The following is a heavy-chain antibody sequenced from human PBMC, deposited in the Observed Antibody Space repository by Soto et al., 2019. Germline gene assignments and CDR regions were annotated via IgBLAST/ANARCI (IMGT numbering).Heavy chain of an antibody. CDR2: ISSAGDT. CDR1: GFTVSSNY. D-gene: IGHD6-19*01. CDR3: AKGGRQWLVTSDFNY. V-gene: IGHV3-53*05. J-gene: IGHJ4*02. Sequence: SLRLSCAASGFTVSSNYMSWVRQAPGKGLEWVSIISSAGDTYYADSVKGRFTISRDNPKNTLYLQMNSMRAEDTAVYYCAKGGRQWLVTSDFNYWGQGALVTVPQ.